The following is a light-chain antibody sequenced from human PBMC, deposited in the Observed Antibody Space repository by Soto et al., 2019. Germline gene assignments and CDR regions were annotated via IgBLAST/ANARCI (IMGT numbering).Light chain of an antibody. Sequence: QSVLTQSPSASASLGASVKLTCTLSSGHSTYAIAWHQQQPGKGPRYLMKLNSDGSHSKGDGIPDRFSGSSSGAERYLTISSLQSEDEADYYCQTWGTGIRVFGGGTKLT. CDR1: SGHSTYA. CDR3: QTWGTGIRV. CDR2: LNSDGSH. V-gene: IGLV4-69*01. J-gene: IGLJ2*01.